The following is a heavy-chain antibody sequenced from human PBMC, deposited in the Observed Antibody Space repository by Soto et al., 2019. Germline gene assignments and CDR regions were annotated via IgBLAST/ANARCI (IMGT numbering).Heavy chain of an antibody. CDR3: ARTVASAGPDAFDI. J-gene: IGHJ3*02. CDR1: GFTFSTYA. CDR2: ITSDGSKK. D-gene: IGHD6-13*01. Sequence: QVQLVESGGGVVQPGTSLIISCVGSGFTFSTYAMHWVRQAPGKGLQWVSVITSDGSKKYSADSVKGRFIFSRDNYKNTLYLQMNTLRTEDTAVYYCARTVASAGPDAFDIWGQGTVLTVSS. V-gene: IGHV3-30-3*01.